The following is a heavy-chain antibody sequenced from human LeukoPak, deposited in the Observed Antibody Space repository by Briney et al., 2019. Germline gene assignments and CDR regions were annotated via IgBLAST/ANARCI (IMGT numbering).Heavy chain of an antibody. V-gene: IGHV4-59*01. CDR2: IYYSGST. Sequence: PSETLSLTCTVSGDSISNYYWSWIRQPPGKGLEWIGYIYYSGSTNYNPSLKSRVTISVDTSKNQFSLKLNSVTAADTAVYYCARGYSSSWYDYWGQGTLVTVSS. CDR1: GDSISNYY. D-gene: IGHD6-13*01. CDR3: ARGYSSSWYDY. J-gene: IGHJ4*02.